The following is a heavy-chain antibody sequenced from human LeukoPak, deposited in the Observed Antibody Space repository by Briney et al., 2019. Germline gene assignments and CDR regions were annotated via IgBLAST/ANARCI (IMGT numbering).Heavy chain of an antibody. CDR2: INQDGGAK. Sequence: GGSLRLSCAASGFTFSSHWMAWVRQAPGKGLEWVANINQDGGAKFSVDSVKGRFTISRDNARNSLYLQMNNLRVEDTGIYYCATSHDSSGNNWGQGTLVTVSS. CDR1: GFTFSSHW. J-gene: IGHJ4*02. V-gene: IGHV3-7*01. D-gene: IGHD3-22*01. CDR3: ATSHDSSGNN.